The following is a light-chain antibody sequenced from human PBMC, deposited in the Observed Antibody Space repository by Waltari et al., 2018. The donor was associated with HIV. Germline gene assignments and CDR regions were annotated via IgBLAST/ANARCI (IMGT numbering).Light chain of an antibody. J-gene: IGKJ3*01. Sequence: DIVLTQSPDSLAVSLGARATINCKSSQSVLYSSNNKNFLAWYQQKPGQPPKLLVYWASSREFGVPDRFSGSGSGTDFTLTISSLQAEDVAVYYCQQYYTTPRTFGPGTTVDIK. CDR2: WAS. V-gene: IGKV4-1*01. CDR3: QQYYTTPRT. CDR1: QSVLYSSNNKNF.